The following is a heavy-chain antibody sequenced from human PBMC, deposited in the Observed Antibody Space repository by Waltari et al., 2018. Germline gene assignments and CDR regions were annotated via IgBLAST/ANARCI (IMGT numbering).Heavy chain of an antibody. D-gene: IGHD6-13*01. Sequence: QVQLVQSGPEVTKPGASVKVSCTASGYTFTSYYMPWVRQAPGQGLEWMGIINPSGGSTSYEQKFQGRVTMTRDTSTSTVYMELSSLRSEDTAVYYCARDRTAAGHDAFDIWGQGTMVTVSS. V-gene: IGHV1-46*01. CDR3: ARDRTAAGHDAFDI. CDR2: INPSGGST. J-gene: IGHJ3*02. CDR1: GYTFTSYY.